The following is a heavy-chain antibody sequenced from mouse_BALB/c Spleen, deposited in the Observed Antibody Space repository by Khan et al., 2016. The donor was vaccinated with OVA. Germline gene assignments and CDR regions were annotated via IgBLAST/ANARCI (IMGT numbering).Heavy chain of an antibody. V-gene: IGHV1-77*01. Sequence: QVQLKQSGAELARPGASVKLSCKASGYTFTDYNINWMRQRTGQGLEWIGEIYPGSDNTYYNEKFKGKATLTTDKSSSTAYMQLSGLTSEDSAVYFCAREWAAWFPDWGQGTLVTVSA. CDR1: GYTFTDYN. J-gene: IGHJ3*01. CDR3: AREWAAWFPD. CDR2: IYPGSDNT.